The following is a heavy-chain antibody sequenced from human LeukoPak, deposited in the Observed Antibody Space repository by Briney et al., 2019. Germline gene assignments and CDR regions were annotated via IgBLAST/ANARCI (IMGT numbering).Heavy chain of an antibody. D-gene: IGHD6-19*01. CDR1: GFTFSSYS. CDR2: ISSSSSYI. CDR3: ARDMEEQWPSDAFDI. V-gene: IGHV3-21*01. Sequence: GGSLRLSCAASGFTFSSYSMNWVRQAPGKELEWVSSISSSSSYIYYADSVKGRFTSSSDNAKNSLYLQMNSLRAEGTAVYYCARDMEEQWPSDAFDIWGQGTMVTVSS. J-gene: IGHJ3*02.